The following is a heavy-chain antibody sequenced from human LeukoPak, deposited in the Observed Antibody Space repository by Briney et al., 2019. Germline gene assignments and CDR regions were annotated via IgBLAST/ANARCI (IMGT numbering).Heavy chain of an antibody. V-gene: IGHV4-59*01. CDR3: ARERVEYSSGSNWFDP. CDR1: GGSISSYY. CDR2: IYYSGST. J-gene: IGHJ5*02. D-gene: IGHD3-10*01. Sequence: PSETLSLTCTVSGGSISSYYWSWIRQPPGKGLEWIGYIYYSGSTNYNPSLKSRVTISVDTSKNQFSLKLGSVTAADTAVYYCARERVEYSSGSNWFDPWGQGTLVTVSS.